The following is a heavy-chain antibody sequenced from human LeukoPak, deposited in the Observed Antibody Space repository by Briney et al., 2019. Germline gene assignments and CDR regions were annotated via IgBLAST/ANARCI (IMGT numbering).Heavy chain of an antibody. J-gene: IGHJ4*02. CDR2: INGSGGST. V-gene: IGHV3-23*01. D-gene: IGHD3-3*01. CDR1: GFTFSSYA. CDR3: AKHGRESIFGVVIPFVY. Sequence: GGSLRLSRAASGFTFSSYAMSWVRQAPGKGLEWVSAINGSGGSTYYADSVKGRFTISRDNSKNTLYLQMNSPRAEDTAVYYCAKHGRESIFGVVIPFVYWGQGTLVTVSS.